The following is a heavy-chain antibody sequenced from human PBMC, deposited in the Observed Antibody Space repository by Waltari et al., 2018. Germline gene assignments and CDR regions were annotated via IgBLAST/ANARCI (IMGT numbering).Heavy chain of an antibody. CDR3: GRREGSVTMVRGIDY. Sequence: EVQLVESGGGLVQPGGSLRLSCAASGFTFSSSWMHWVRQAPGKGLVWVSRINSDGSGTSYADSVKGRFTISRDNAKNTLYLQRNSLRAEDTAVYYCGRREGSVTMVRGIDYWGQGTLVTVSS. J-gene: IGHJ4*02. CDR2: INSDGSGT. CDR1: GFTFSSSW. V-gene: IGHV3-74*01. D-gene: IGHD3-10*01.